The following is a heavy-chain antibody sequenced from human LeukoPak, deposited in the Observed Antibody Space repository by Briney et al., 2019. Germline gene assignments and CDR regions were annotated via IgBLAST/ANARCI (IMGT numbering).Heavy chain of an antibody. V-gene: IGHV3-33*01. J-gene: IGHJ4*02. CDR2: IWYDGSNK. CDR3: ARELLSRENYFDY. D-gene: IGHD2-15*01. Sequence: GGSLRLSCAASGFTFSSYGMHWVRQAPGKGLEWVAVIWYDGSNKYYADSVKGRFTISRDNSKNTLYLQMSSLRAEDTAVYYCARELLSRENYFDYWGQGTLVTVSS. CDR1: GFTFSSYG.